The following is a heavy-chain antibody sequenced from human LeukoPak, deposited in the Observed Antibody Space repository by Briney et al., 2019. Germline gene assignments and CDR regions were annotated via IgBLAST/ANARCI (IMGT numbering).Heavy chain of an antibody. Sequence: PGGSLRLSCAASGFTFSSYEMNWVRQAPGKGLEWVSSISSSSSFISYADSVKGRFTVSRDNAKNSLYLQMNSLRAEDTAVYYCARDHYYYDSSGYYYYFDYWGQGTLVTVSS. D-gene: IGHD3-22*01. CDR1: GFTFSSYE. CDR3: ARDHYYYDSSGYYYYFDY. V-gene: IGHV3-21*01. CDR2: ISSSSSFI. J-gene: IGHJ4*02.